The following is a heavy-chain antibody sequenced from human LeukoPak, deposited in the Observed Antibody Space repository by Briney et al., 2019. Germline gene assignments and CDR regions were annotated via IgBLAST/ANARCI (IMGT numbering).Heavy chain of an antibody. D-gene: IGHD6-6*01. Sequence: ASVKVSCKASGYTFTSYGISWVRQAPGQGVEWMGWISAYNGNTNYSQKLQGRGTMTTETSTSTTHKELRSLRADDTAAYYCGRASARVYRSSSEGGDFDYWGEGTLVTVSS. J-gene: IGHJ4*02. CDR2: ISAYNGNT. CDR1: GYTFTSYG. V-gene: IGHV1-18*01. CDR3: GRASARVYRSSSEGGDFDY.